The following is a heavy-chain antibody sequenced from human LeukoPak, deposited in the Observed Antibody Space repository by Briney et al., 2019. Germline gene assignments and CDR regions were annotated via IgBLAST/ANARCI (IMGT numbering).Heavy chain of an antibody. CDR3: YRHRIMVGGVTNDY. CDR2: IYHSGNT. J-gene: IGHJ4*02. V-gene: IGHV4-39*01. D-gene: IGHD3-16*01. CDR1: GGSISSSSYY. Sequence: PSETLSLTCTVSGGSISSSSYYWGWIRQPPGKGLEWIGSIYHSGNTYYNPSLKSRVTISVDTSKNQFSLKLSSVTAADTDVYYCYRHRIMVGGVTNDYWGQGTLVTVSS.